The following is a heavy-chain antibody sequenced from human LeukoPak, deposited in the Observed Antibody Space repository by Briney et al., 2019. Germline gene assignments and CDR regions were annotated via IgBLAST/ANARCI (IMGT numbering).Heavy chain of an antibody. J-gene: IGHJ4*02. Sequence: GGSLRLSCAASGFTFSDYYMSWIRQPPGKGLEWVSYISSSGSSIYYADSVKGRFTISRNNAKNSLYLQMNSLRAEDTAVYYCARASNPLGITMVRPSVYFDYWGQGTLVTVSS. D-gene: IGHD3-10*01. CDR2: ISSSGSSI. V-gene: IGHV3-11*01. CDR3: ARASNPLGITMVRPSVYFDY. CDR1: GFTFSDYY.